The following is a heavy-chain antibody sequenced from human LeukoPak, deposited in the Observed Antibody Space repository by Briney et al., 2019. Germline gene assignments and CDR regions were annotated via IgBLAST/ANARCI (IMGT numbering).Heavy chain of an antibody. CDR1: GGSIRSGGDY. J-gene: IGHJ5*02. D-gene: IGHD3-10*01. CDR3: ARGARITMVRGYWFDP. CDR2: IHYSEST. Sequence: SETLSLTCTVSGGSIRSGGDYWSWIRQHPGKGLEWIGYIHYSESTYYNPSLRSRVTISVDTSKNQFSLKLNSVTAADTAVYFCARGARITMVRGYWFDPWGQGTLVTVSS. V-gene: IGHV4-31*03.